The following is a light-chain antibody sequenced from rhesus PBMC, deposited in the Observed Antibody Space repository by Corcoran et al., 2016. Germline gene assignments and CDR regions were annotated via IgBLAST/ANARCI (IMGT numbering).Light chain of an antibody. CDR1: QGIRRW. CDR3: QQRNSYPLT. V-gene: IGKV1S11*01. Sequence: DIQMTQSPSSLSASVGDTVTITCRASQGIRRWLAWYQQEDGKAPKLLIYKASSLQSGVPSRISGSGSGTDVTLTISSLQPEDFAVYYCQQRNSYPLTFGGGTKVEIK. CDR2: KAS. J-gene: IGKJ4*01.